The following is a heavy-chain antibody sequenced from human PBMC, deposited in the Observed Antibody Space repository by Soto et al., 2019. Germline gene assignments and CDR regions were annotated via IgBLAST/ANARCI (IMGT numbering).Heavy chain of an antibody. Sequence: GGSLRLSCAASGFTFSSYGMNWVRQAPGKGLEWVSAISGTGSTTFYADSVKGRFTMSRDNSRNTLYLQMNSLRAEDTAVYYCSKIANILATIFYVIDHWGHGTLVTVSS. D-gene: IGHD5-12*01. CDR1: GFTFSSYG. J-gene: IGHJ4*01. CDR3: SKIANILATIFYVIDH. V-gene: IGHV3-23*01. CDR2: ISGTGSTT.